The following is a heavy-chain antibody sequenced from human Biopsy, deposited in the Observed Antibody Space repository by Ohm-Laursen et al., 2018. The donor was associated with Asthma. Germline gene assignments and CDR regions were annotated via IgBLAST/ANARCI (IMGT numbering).Heavy chain of an antibody. V-gene: IGHV4-31*02. Sequence: TLSLTWTVSYGSTTSGGYYWTWIRQHPGKGLEWIGFIYCSGSTYYNPSLKSRVSISIDTSKNQFSLKLSSVTAADTAVYYCARAQDYYDSRGYYRSFDYWGQGTLVTVSS. CDR2: IYCSGST. J-gene: IGHJ4*02. D-gene: IGHD3-22*01. CDR3: ARAQDYYDSRGYYRSFDY. CDR1: YGSTTSGGYY.